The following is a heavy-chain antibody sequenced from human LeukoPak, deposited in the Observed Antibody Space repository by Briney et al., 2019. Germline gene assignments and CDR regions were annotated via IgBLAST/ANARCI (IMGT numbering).Heavy chain of an antibody. CDR1: GYTFTSYA. V-gene: IGHV1-3*01. D-gene: IGHD3-22*01. CDR3: ARGLYYYDSSGYYRAEWFDP. CDR2: INAGNGNT. J-gene: IGHJ5*02. Sequence: ASVTVSFKASGYTFTSYAMHWVRQAPGQRLEWMGWINAGNGNTKYSQKFQGRVTITRDTSASTAYMELSSLRSEDTAVYYCARGLYYYDSSGYYRAEWFDPWGQGTLVTVSS.